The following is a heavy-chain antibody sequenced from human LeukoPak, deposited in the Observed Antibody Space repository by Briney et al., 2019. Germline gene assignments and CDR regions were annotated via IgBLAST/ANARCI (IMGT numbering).Heavy chain of an antibody. CDR3: AKVRLGCCSGGSCSRGGTPMDV. J-gene: IGHJ6*03. Sequence: GASVKVSCKASGYTFTSYYMHWVRQAPGQGLEWMGIINPSGGSTSYAQKFQGRVTMTRDMSTSTDYMELSSLRSEDTAVYYCAKVRLGCCSGGSCSRGGTPMDVWGKGTTVTISS. CDR2: INPSGGST. D-gene: IGHD2-15*01. CDR1: GYTFTSYY. V-gene: IGHV1-46*01.